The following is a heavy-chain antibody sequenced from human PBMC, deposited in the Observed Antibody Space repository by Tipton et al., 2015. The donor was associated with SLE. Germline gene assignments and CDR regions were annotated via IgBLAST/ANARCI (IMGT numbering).Heavy chain of an antibody. Sequence: TLSLTCAVYGGSFSGYYWSWIRQPPGKGLEWIGEINHSGSTNYNPSLKSRVTISVDTSKNQFSLKLSSVTAADTAVYYCARAPNSWYLDYWGQGALVSVSS. CDR3: ARAPNSWYLDY. CDR2: INHSGST. D-gene: IGHD6-13*01. V-gene: IGHV4-34*01. CDR1: GGSFSGYY. J-gene: IGHJ4*02.